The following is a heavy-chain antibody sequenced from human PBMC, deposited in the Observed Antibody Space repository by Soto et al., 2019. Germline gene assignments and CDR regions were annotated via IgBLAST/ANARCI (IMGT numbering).Heavy chain of an antibody. V-gene: IGHV3-23*01. Sequence: LSLTCVASGFTFHNYVMSWVRQAPGKGLEWVSSITGSGGTTYSADSAKGRFTISRDNSKNTLFLQIISLRAEDTALYFCAKDRIDMAVSAFDIWGQGTMVTVSS. CDR2: ITGSGGTT. D-gene: IGHD2-21*01. J-gene: IGHJ3*02. CDR3: AKDRIDMAVSAFDI. CDR1: GFTFHNYV.